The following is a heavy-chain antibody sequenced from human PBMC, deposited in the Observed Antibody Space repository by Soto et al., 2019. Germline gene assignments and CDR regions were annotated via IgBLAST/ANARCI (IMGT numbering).Heavy chain of an antibody. Sequence: QVQLVQSGAEVKKPGASVKVSCKASGYTFTSNGISWVRQAPGQGLEWMGWISAYNGNTNYAQKLQGRVTMTTDTSTSTAYMEMRSLRSDATAVYYCARDLAYCGGDCYPIDGCGQGTLGSDCS. V-gene: IGHV1-18*01. CDR2: ISAYNGNT. J-gene: IGHJ4*02. D-gene: IGHD2-21*02. CDR3: ARDLAYCGGDCYPIDG. CDR1: GYTFTSNG.